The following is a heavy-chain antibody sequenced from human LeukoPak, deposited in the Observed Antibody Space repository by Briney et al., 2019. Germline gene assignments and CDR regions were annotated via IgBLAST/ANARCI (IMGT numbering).Heavy chain of an antibody. CDR1: GYTFTSYD. CDR2: MNPNSGNT. D-gene: IGHD6-6*01. CDR3: ARRAIAARRANWFDP. V-gene: IGHV1-8*01. J-gene: IGHJ5*02. Sequence: ASVEVSCKASGYTFTSYDINWVRQATGQGLEWMGWMNPNSGNTGYAQKFQGRVTMTRNTSISTAYMELSSLRSEDTAVYYCARRAIAARRANWFDPWGQGTLVTVSS.